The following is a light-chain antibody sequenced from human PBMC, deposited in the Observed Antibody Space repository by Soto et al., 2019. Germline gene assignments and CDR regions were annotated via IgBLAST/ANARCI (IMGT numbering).Light chain of an antibody. CDR3: CSYAGSSIFV. Sequence: SALTQPASVSGSPGQSITISCTGSNSDIGSYNLVSWYQHHPGKAPKLMISEVIRRPSGGAKRMSGSKSCNTTSLTISGVQAEDEGAYYCCSYAGSSIFVFVGGTKLTVL. J-gene: IGLJ2*01. CDR2: EVI. CDR1: NSDIGSYNL. V-gene: IGLV2-23*02.